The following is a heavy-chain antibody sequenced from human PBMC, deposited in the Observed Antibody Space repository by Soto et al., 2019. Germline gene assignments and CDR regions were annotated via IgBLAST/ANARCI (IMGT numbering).Heavy chain of an antibody. Sequence: PSETLSLTCAVYGGSFSGYYWSWIRQPPGKGLEWIGEINHSGSTNYNPSLKSRVTISVDTSKNQFSLKLSSVTAADTAVYYCARGASLLRYFDWLLWFDYWGQGTLVTVSS. D-gene: IGHD3-9*01. CDR2: INHSGST. CDR1: GGSFSGYY. V-gene: IGHV4-34*01. CDR3: ARGASLLRYFDWLLWFDY. J-gene: IGHJ4*02.